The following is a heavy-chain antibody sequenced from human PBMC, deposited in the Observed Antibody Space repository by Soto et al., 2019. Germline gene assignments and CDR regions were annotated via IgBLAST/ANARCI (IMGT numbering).Heavy chain of an antibody. D-gene: IGHD3-10*01. J-gene: IGHJ5*01. CDR2: ISSGSSYI. CDR1: GFTFSGYT. Sequence: GGSLRLSCAASGFTFSGYTMNWVRQAPGKGLEWISSISSGSSYIYYAGSVKGRFTISRDNARNSLFLEMKTLRADDTAVYYCARDILSGGAYPDSWGQGTKVTVSS. CDR3: ARDILSGGAYPDS. V-gene: IGHV3-21*01.